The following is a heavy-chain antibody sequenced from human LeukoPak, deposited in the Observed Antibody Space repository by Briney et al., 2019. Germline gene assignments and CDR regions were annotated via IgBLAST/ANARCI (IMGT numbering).Heavy chain of an antibody. J-gene: IGHJ4*02. V-gene: IGHV1-69*04. CDR2: IIPILGIA. Sequence: GASVKVSCKASGGTFSSYAISWVRQAPGQGLEWMGRIIPILGIANYAQKFQGRVTITADKSTSTAYMELSSLRSEDTAVYYCARSKYCSGGSCYYPGVFGYWGQGTLVTVSS. D-gene: IGHD2-15*01. CDR3: ARSKYCSGGSCYYPGVFGY. CDR1: GGTFSSYA.